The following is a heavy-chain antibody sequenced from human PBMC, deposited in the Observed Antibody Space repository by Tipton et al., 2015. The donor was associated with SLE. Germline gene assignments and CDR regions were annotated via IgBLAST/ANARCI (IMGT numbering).Heavy chain of an antibody. CDR1: GVSISSSSYY. Sequence: TLSLTCTASGVSISSSSYYWGWIRQPPGKGLEWSGSIYYSGSTYYNPSLKSRVTRSVDTSKNQFSLKLSSGTAADTAVYYCARVLRTMFGVAPGWFGPWGQGTLVTVSS. D-gene: IGHD3-3*01. J-gene: IGHJ5*02. V-gene: IGHV4-39*07. CDR3: ARVLRTMFGVAPGWFGP. CDR2: IYYSGST.